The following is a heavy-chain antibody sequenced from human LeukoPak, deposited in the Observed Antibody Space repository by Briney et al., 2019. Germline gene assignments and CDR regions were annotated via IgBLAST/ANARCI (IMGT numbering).Heavy chain of an antibody. J-gene: IGHJ4*02. V-gene: IGHV3-23*01. Sequence: GGSLRLSCAASGFTFSSYAMSWVRQAPGTGLEWVSAISGSGGSTYYADSVKGRFTISRDNSKNTLYLQMNSLRAEDTAVYYCAKGSRDGVVPAAMSYWGQGTLVTVSS. D-gene: IGHD2-2*01. CDR2: ISGSGGST. CDR3: AKGSRDGVVPAAMSY. CDR1: GFTFSSYA.